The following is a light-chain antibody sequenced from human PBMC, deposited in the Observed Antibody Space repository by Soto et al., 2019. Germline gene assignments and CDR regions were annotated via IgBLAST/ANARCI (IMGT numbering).Light chain of an antibody. Sequence: IQLTQSPSSVSASVGDRVTIPCRASQGIVSWLAWYQQKPGKAPNLLIYAASSLQSGVPSRFSGSGSGTYFTLTISSLQPEDFATYYCQQGKSFPITFGQGTRLEIK. J-gene: IGKJ5*01. V-gene: IGKV1D-12*01. CDR3: QQGKSFPIT. CDR1: QGIVSW. CDR2: AAS.